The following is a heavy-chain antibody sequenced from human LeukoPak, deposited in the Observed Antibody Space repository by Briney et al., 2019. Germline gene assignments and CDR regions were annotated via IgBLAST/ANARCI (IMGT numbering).Heavy chain of an antibody. J-gene: IGHJ5*01. Sequence: GGSLRLSCAASGFTFSSYAMSWVRQAPGKGLEWVSRIDDVGSGTSYADSVKGRFTISRDDAKNTAYLQMNSLRAEDTAVYYCATVFDFWGQGTLVTVSS. CDR2: IDDVGSGT. CDR3: ATVFDF. CDR1: GFTFSSYA. D-gene: IGHD2-21*02. V-gene: IGHV3-74*01.